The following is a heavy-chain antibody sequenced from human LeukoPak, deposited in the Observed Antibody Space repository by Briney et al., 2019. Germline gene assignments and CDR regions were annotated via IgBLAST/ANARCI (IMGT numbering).Heavy chain of an antibody. D-gene: IGHD5-18*01. CDR3: ACERGYRRFDY. CDR1: GGTFSSYA. V-gene: IGHV1-69*13. CDR2: IIPIFGTA. Sequence: SVKVSCKASGGTFSSYAISWVRQAPGQGLEWMGGIIPIFGTANYARKFQGRVTITADESTSTAYMELSSLRSEDTAVYYCACERGYRRFDYWGQGTLVTVSS. J-gene: IGHJ4*02.